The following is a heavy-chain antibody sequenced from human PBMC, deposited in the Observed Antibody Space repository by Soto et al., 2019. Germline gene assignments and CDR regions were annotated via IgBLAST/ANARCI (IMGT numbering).Heavy chain of an antibody. CDR2: IHHSGST. D-gene: IGHD7-27*01. CDR3: ARGRYCLTGRCFPNWFDS. V-gene: IGHV4-30-2*01. J-gene: IGHJ5*01. CDR1: GGSISSGGYS. Sequence: SETLSLTCAVSGGSISSGGYSWSWIRQASGKGLEWIAFIHHSGSTYYNPSLKSRVTISPDRSKNRFSLKLTYVTAADTAVYYCARGRYCLTGRCFPNWFDSWGQGALVTVSS.